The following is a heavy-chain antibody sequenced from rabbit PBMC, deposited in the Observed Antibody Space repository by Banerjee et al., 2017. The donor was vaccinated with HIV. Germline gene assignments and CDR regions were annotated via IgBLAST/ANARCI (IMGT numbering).Heavy chain of an antibody. Sequence: QLKEAGGGLVPPGGSLKLSCKASGFDFNSYYMSWVRQAPGKGLEWIGYIDPLFGSAYYASWVNGRFSISRENTQNTVSLQRNSLTAADAATYFCARGGGLWGPGTLVTVS. J-gene: IGHJ4*01. V-gene: IGHV1S7*01. CDR3: ARGGGL. CDR2: IDPLFGSA. CDR1: GFDFNSYY.